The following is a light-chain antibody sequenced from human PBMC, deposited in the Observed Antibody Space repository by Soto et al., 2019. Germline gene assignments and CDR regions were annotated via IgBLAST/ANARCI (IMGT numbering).Light chain of an antibody. CDR3: QQYGSSPLYT. CDR1: QSVSSSY. Sequence: EIVLTQSPGTLSLSPGERATLSCRASQSVSSSYLAWYQQKPGQAPRLLIYGASSRATGIPDRFSGSGSGADFTLGIVRLEHVDFAVYCCQQYGSSPLYTFGQGTVLEIK. V-gene: IGKV3-20*01. J-gene: IGKJ2*01. CDR2: GAS.